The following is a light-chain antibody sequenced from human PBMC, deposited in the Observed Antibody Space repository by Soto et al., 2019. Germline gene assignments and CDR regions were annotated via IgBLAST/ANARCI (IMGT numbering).Light chain of an antibody. V-gene: IGKV3-15*01. CDR2: GAS. J-gene: IGKJ1*01. CDR3: QQYNDWPRT. CDR1: QSVSSRY. Sequence: EVVLTQSPGTLSLSPGERATLSCRASQSVSSRYSAWYQQKPGQAPSLLIYGASTRATGTPARFSGSGSGTEFTLTISSLQSEDFAVYYCQQYNDWPRTFGQGTKVDIK.